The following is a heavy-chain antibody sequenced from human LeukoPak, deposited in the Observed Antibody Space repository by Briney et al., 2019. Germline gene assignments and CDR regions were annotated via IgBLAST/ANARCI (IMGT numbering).Heavy chain of an antibody. V-gene: IGHV3-21*06. CDR1: GFTFSTYA. Sequence: GGSLRLSCAASGFTFSTYAMTWVRQAPGKGLEWVSSISSNSRYIYYADSMRGRFTISRDNAKNSLYLQMNSLKPEDTAVYYCARVAEAAAFDSWGQGTLVTVSS. D-gene: IGHD6-13*01. CDR3: ARVAEAAAFDS. J-gene: IGHJ4*02. CDR2: ISSNSRYI.